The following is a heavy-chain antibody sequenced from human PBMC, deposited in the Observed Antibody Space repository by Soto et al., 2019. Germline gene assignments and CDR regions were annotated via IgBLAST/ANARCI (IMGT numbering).Heavy chain of an antibody. CDR2: ISGDGRDK. V-gene: IGHV3-30*18. Sequence: HPGGSLRLSCAASGFTFGVYAMHWVRQAPGKGLEWVAVISGDGRDKYHADSVKGRFTISRDNSKNTLYLQMNSLRAEDTAVYYCAKDRTPVADYYFDYWGQGTLVTVSS. CDR3: AKDRTPVADYYFDY. CDR1: GFTFGVYA. J-gene: IGHJ4*02. D-gene: IGHD6-19*01.